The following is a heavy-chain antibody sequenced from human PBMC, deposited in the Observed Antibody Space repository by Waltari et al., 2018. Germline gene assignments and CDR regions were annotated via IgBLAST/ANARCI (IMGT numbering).Heavy chain of an antibody. CDR1: GFTFGNAW. J-gene: IGHJ4*02. D-gene: IGHD3-16*01. Sequence: EVQLVESGGGLVKPGGSLRLSCAASGFTFGNAWMSWVRQGPGKGLEWVCRIKSKTDGGTTDYAAPVKGRFTISRDDSKNTLYLQMNSLKTEDTAVYYCTTEEGLGYWGQGTLVTVSS. CDR3: TTEEGLGY. V-gene: IGHV3-15*01. CDR2: IKSKTDGGTT.